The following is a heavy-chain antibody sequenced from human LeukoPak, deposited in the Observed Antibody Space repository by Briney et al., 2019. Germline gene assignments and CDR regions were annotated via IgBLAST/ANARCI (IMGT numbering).Heavy chain of an antibody. CDR2: IKHDASEK. CDR3: ARTTKYSFDI. CDR1: GFTFSDYW. Sequence: GGSLRLSCVASGFTFSDYWMSWARQAPGKGLEWVAHIKHDASEKYYVDSVKGRFTISRDNAKNSLYLSMNSLRSEDTAVYYCARTTKYSFDIWGQGTMVTVSS. J-gene: IGHJ3*02. V-gene: IGHV3-7*04. D-gene: IGHD2/OR15-2a*01.